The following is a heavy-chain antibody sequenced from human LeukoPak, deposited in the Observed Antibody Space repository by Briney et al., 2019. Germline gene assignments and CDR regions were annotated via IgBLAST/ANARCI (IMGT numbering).Heavy chain of an antibody. J-gene: IGHJ4*02. V-gene: IGHV3-21*01. Sequence: GGSLRLSCAASGFTFSSYSMNWVRQAPGKGLEWVSSISSSSYIYYADSVKGRFTISRDNAKNSLYLQMNSLRAEDTAVYYCAREGYGGAFDYWGQGTLVTVSS. D-gene: IGHD4-23*01. CDR3: AREGYGGAFDY. CDR2: ISSSSYI. CDR1: GFTFSSYS.